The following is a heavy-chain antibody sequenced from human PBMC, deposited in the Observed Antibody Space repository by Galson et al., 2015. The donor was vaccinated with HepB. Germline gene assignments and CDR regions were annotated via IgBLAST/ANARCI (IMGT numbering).Heavy chain of an antibody. J-gene: IGHJ4*02. V-gene: IGHV3-23*01. Sequence: SLRLSCAASGFTFSSYAMSWVRQAPGKGLEWVSVISGSGGSTYYADSVKGRFTISRDNSKNTLYLQMNSLRAEDTAVYYCAKDRSGSGWAPYFDHWGQGILVAVSS. CDR3: AKDRSGSGWAPYFDH. D-gene: IGHD6-19*01. CDR1: GFTFSSYA. CDR2: ISGSGGST.